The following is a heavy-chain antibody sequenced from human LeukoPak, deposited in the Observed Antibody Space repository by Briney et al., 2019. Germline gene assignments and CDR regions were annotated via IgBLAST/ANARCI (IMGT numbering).Heavy chain of an antibody. CDR1: GYTFISYS. V-gene: IGHV1-46*01. CDR2: INTSGGST. D-gene: IGHD6-19*01. J-gene: IGHJ6*03. Sequence: ASVKVSCKASGYTFISYSMHWVRQAPGQGLEWMGIINTSGGSTGYAQKFQGRVTMTRDTSTRTIYMELSSLRSEDTAVYYCARDSGWYDMDVWGKGTTVTVSS. CDR3: ARDSGWYDMDV.